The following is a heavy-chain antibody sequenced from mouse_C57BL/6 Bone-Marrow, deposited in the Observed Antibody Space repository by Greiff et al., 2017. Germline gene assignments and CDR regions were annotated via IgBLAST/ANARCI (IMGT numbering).Heavy chain of an antibody. J-gene: IGHJ3*01. Sequence: VKLVESGPGLVKPSQSLFLTCSITGFPITSGYCWIWIRQSPGKPLEWMGYITNSGETFYNPSLQSPISITRETSKNQFFLQLNSVTTEDTAMYYCAGDYYDYDLAWFAYWGQGTLVTVSA. CDR2: ITNSGET. V-gene: IGHV12-3*01. D-gene: IGHD2-4*01. CDR3: AGDYYDYDLAWFAY. CDR1: GFPITSGYC.